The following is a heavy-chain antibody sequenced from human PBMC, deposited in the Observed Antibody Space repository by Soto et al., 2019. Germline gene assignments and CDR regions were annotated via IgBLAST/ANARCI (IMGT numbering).Heavy chain of an antibody. CDR3: ARRARIGAQLWLPFDL. D-gene: IGHD5-18*01. J-gene: IGHJ4*02. CDR2: IIPIFGTP. Sequence: SVKVSCQASGGTISSYAVSWVRQTPRQGLEWMGGIIPIFGTPNYAQKFQGRVTITADESTSTAYMELSSLRSEDTAVYYCARRARIGAQLWLPFDLWAQGSLVTVSS. V-gene: IGHV1-69*13. CDR1: GGTISSYA.